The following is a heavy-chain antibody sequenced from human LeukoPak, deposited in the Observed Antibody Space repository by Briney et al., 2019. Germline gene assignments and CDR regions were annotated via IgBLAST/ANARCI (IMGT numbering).Heavy chain of an antibody. CDR2: FDPEDGET. V-gene: IGHV1-24*01. CDR1: GYTLTELS. Sequence: ASVKVSCKVSGYTLTELSMHWVRRAPGKGLEWMGGFDPEDGETIYAQKFQGRVTMTEDTSTDTAYMELSSLRSEDTAVYYCATGGSNSYGMDVWGQGTTVTVSS. D-gene: IGHD4-4*01. CDR3: ATGGSNSYGMDV. J-gene: IGHJ6*02.